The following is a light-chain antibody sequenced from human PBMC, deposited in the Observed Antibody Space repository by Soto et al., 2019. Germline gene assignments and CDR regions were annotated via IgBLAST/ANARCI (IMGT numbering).Light chain of an antibody. Sequence: EIVLTQSPATLSSPPGETAILSCRASQYVGSRLAWYQHKPGQAPRLLIYYMSKRATGIPARFSGSGSGTDFTLTISSLAPDDFAIYYCHQRQSWPRTFGQGTKVDIK. V-gene: IGKV3-11*01. CDR1: QYVGSR. CDR3: HQRQSWPRT. CDR2: YMS. J-gene: IGKJ1*01.